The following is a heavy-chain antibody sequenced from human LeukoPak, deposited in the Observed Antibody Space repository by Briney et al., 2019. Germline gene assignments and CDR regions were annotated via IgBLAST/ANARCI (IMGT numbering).Heavy chain of an antibody. V-gene: IGHV3-53*01. Sequence: GGSLRLSCAASDFSVNNNYMDWVRQAPGKGLEWVSLMDTFGGIYYRDSVKGRFTISRDISKNTLFLQMNTLGAEDMAVYYCAGGSYYGSGGRPGYFDHWGQGILVTVSS. CDR2: MDTFGGI. J-gene: IGHJ4*02. CDR1: DFSVNNNY. D-gene: IGHD3-10*01. CDR3: AGGSYYGSGGRPGYFDH.